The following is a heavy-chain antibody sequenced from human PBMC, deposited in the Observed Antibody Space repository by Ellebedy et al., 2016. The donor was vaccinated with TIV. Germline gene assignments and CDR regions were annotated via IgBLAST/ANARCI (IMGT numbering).Heavy chain of an antibody. Sequence: GGSLRLXCVASGFTFRSHGIYWVRQAPGKGLEWVAVLSSDGSNKYYADSVKGRSTISRDNSKNTLYLQMNSLRTDDMAVYYCARGGSSGSSDYWGQGTLVTVSS. CDR3: ARGGSSGSSDY. V-gene: IGHV3-30*03. CDR1: GFTFRSHG. CDR2: LSSDGSNK. J-gene: IGHJ4*02. D-gene: IGHD3-10*01.